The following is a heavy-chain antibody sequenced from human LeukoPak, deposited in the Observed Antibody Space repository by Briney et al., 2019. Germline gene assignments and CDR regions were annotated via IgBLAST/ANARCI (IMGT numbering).Heavy chain of an antibody. V-gene: IGHV4-4*02. J-gene: IGHJ5*02. D-gene: IGHD6-13*01. CDR3: ARAGSAAADSRFDP. CDR1: GGSISGSNW. CDR2: IYHSGST. Sequence: SGTLSLTCAVSGGSISGSNWWSWVRQPPGKGLEWIGEIYHSGSTNYNPSLKSRVTISVDKSKNQFSLKLSSVTAADTAVYYCARAGSAAADSRFDPWGQGTLVTVSS.